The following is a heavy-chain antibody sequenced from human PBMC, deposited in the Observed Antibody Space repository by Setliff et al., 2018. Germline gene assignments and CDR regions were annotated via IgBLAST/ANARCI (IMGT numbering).Heavy chain of an antibody. CDR3: ARSGDYGSGRLSP. CDR2: IHASGST. V-gene: IGHV4-38-2*02. CDR1: GYSIRSDYY. J-gene: IGHJ5*02. D-gene: IGHD3-10*01. Sequence: SETLSLTCTVSGYSIRSDYYWGWIRQPPGKGLEWIGRIHASGSTNYNPSLKSRVTISVDTSKNQFSLKLTSVTAADTAVYYCARSGDYGSGRLSPWGQGTLVTVSS.